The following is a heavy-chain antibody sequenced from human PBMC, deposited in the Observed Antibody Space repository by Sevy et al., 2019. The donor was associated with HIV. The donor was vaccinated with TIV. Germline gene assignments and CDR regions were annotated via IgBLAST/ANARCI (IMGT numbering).Heavy chain of an antibody. CDR1: GDSMNTYY. J-gene: IGHJ5*02. V-gene: IGHV4-59*01. D-gene: IGHD2-21*02. Sequence: SETLSLTCTVTGDSMNTYYWAWIRQPPGKSLEWVGYILYSGSTEYSPSLKSRVTMALDKSKNEVSLRLSSVTAADTAVYYCARLVPGDXXXDXXGQGRLVTVSS. CDR2: ILYSGST. CDR3: ARLVPGDXXXDX.